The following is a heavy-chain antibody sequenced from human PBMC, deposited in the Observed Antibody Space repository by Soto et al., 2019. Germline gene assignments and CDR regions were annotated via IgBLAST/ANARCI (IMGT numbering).Heavy chain of an antibody. J-gene: IGHJ4*02. V-gene: IGHV3-23*01. CDR2: VSGDSATT. Sequence: EVQLLESGGGLVQPGGSLRLSCAASGFTFSNNAMTWVRQAPGKGLEWVSIVSGDSATTYYADSVKGRFTVSRDNSKNTVYLQMNSLRAEDTAIYYCVKHNNWADPGWGQGTLVTVSS. CDR3: VKHNNWADPG. CDR1: GFTFSNNA. D-gene: IGHD1-20*01.